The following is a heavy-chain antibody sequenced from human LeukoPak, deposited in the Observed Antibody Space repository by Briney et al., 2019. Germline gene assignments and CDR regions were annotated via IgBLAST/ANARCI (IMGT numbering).Heavy chain of an antibody. Sequence: GRSLRLSCAASGFTFSSYWMSWVRQAPGKGLEWLANIKPDESEKYYLDSVRGRFTISRDNAKNSLYLQMDSLRAEDTAVYYCARVRSGSYGGPYFDYWGQGTLVTVSS. D-gene: IGHD3-10*01. CDR3: ARVRSGSYGGPYFDY. V-gene: IGHV3-7*01. CDR1: GFTFSSYW. CDR2: IKPDESEK. J-gene: IGHJ4*02.